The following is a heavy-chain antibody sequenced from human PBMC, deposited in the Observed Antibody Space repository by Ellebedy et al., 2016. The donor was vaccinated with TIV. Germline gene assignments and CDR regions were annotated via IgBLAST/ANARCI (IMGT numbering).Heavy chain of an antibody. J-gene: IGHJ2*01. CDR3: ARNVLIFTFDKWYSDL. V-gene: IGHV4-39*01. CDR1: GGSLSNYPYY. CDR2: VYYSGNT. D-gene: IGHD3/OR15-3a*01. Sequence: SETLSLTCTVSGGSLSNYPYYWGWIRQSPGKGLEWIGTVYYSGNTYYNPSLKSRVTISVDTSMNRFSLDLKSVTATDTAVYYCARNVLIFTFDKWYSDLWGRGTLVTVSS.